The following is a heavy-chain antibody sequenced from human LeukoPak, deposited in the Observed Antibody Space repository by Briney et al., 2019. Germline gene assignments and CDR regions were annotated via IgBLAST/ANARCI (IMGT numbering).Heavy chain of an antibody. CDR2: IYYSGST. J-gene: IGHJ4*02. CDR3: ARDGLEGAVDY. CDR1: GGSIGSSSYY. D-gene: IGHD1-26*01. Sequence: SETLSLTCTVSGGSIGSSSYYWGWIRQPPGKGLEWIGSIYYSGSTYYNPSLKSRVTISVDTSKNQFSLKLSSVTAADTAVYYCARDGLEGAVDYWGQGTLVTVSS. V-gene: IGHV4-39*02.